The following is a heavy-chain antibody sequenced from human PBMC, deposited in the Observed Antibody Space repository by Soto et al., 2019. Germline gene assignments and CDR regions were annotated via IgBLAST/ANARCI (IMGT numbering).Heavy chain of an antibody. D-gene: IGHD3-10*01. CDR1: GGTFSSYA. V-gene: IGHV1-69*06. J-gene: IGHJ4*02. CDR3: ARDFGEWERPTGFDY. CDR2: IIPIFGTA. Sequence: QVQLVQSGAEVKKPGSSVKVSCKASGGTFSSYAISWVRQAPGQGLEWMGGIIPIFGTANYAQKFQGRVTITADKSTRTDYMELSSLRSEDTAVYYWARDFGEWERPTGFDYWGQGTLVTVSS.